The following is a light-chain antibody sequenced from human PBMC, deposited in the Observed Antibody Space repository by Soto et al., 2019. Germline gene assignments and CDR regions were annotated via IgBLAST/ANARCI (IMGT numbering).Light chain of an antibody. V-gene: IGKV1-16*01. Sequence: DIQITQSPSSLSSSVLERVTITCRASQGISNYLDWFQQKPGKVPKRLIYAASSLQSGVPSRFSGSGSGTEFTLTISSLQSEDFAVYYCQQYNNWPPWTFGRGTKVDIK. CDR1: QGISNY. CDR3: QQYNNWPPWT. J-gene: IGKJ1*01. CDR2: AAS.